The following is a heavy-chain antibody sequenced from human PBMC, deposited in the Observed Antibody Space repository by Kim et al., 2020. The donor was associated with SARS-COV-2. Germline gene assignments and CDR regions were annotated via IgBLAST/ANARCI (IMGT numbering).Heavy chain of an antibody. CDR1: GGSIGTSY. D-gene: IGHD1-1*01. CDR2: INYSGNT. J-gene: IGHJ5*02. CDR3: ARGQSTWNP. Sequence: SETLSLTCTVSGGSIGTSYFSWMRQPPGKGLEWIGYINYSGNTNYKSSLRGRVTISLDTSKNQFSLKLTSVTTADTAIYYCARGQSTWNPWGQGNLVTVSS. V-gene: IGHV4-59*12.